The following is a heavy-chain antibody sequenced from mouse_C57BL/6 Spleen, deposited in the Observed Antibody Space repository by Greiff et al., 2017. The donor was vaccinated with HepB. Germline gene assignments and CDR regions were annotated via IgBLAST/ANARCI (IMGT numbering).Heavy chain of an antibody. D-gene: IGHD4-1*01. Sequence: QVQLKESGAELVRPGASVTLSCKASGYTFTDYEMHWVKQTPVHGLEWIGAIDPETGGTAYNQKFKGKAILTADKSSSTAYMELRSLTSEDSAVYYCTRSDLTGYFDYWGQGTTLTVSS. CDR1: GYTFTDYE. J-gene: IGHJ2*01. CDR2: IDPETGGT. V-gene: IGHV1-15*01. CDR3: TRSDLTGYFDY.